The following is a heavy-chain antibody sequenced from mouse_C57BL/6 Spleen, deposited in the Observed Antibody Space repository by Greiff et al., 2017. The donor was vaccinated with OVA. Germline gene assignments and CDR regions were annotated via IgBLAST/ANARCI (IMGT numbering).Heavy chain of an antibody. J-gene: IGHJ2*01. Sequence: EVQLQQSGAELVRPGASVKLSCTASGFNIKDDYMHWVKQRPEQGLEWIGWIDPENGDTEYASKFQGKATITADTSSNTAYLQLSSLTSEDTAVYYCTRHYYGSSYGNYFDYWGQGTTLTVSS. V-gene: IGHV14-4*01. CDR2: IDPENGDT. CDR1: GFNIKDDY. CDR3: TRHYYGSSYGNYFDY. D-gene: IGHD1-1*01.